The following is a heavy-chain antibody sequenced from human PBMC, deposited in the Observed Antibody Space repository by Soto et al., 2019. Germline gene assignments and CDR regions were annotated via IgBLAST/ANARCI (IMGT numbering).Heavy chain of an antibody. J-gene: IGHJ3*02. V-gene: IGHV1-18*01. CDR2: ISAYNGNK. CDR1: GYTFTSYG. D-gene: IGHD3-10*01. CDR3: GIFFRLLLWLGELPEVPDVFDI. Sequence: GAPVKVSCRASGYTFTSYGISWVRQAPGQGVGGKGWISAYNGNKKYAQKLQGRVTMPTDTPMSTAYMEVRGLRSDDTAVFYCGIFFRLLLWLGELPEVPDVFDIWGKGTMVTVSS.